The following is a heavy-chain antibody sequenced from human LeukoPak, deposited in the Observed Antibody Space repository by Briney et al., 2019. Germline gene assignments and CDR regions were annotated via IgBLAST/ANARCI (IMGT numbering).Heavy chain of an antibody. J-gene: IGHJ6*02. CDR2: ITGSGGNT. D-gene: IGHD6-13*01. CDR1: GFIFSSYS. V-gene: IGHV3-23*01. CDR3: AKAASSSWPSYYYGMDV. Sequence: GGSLRLSCAASGFIFSSYSMSWVRQAPGKGLEWVSVITGSGGNTYSADSVKGRFTISKDNSKNTVYLQMSSLRVDDTAVYYCAKAASSSWPSYYYGMDVWGQGTTVTVSS.